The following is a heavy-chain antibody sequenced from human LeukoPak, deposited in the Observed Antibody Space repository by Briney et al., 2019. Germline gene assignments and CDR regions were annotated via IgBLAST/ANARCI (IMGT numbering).Heavy chain of an antibody. CDR1: GYSISRGYY. CDR2: IYHSGST. J-gene: IGHJ3*02. D-gene: IGHD3-22*01. Sequence: SETLSLTCTVSGYSISRGYYWGWIRQPPGKGLEWIGSIYHSGSTYYNPSLKSRVTISVDTSKNQFSLRLSSVTAADTAVYYCARAVDGYDSSGYFRDAFDIWGQGTMVTVSS. CDR3: ARAVDGYDSSGYFRDAFDI. V-gene: IGHV4-38-2*02.